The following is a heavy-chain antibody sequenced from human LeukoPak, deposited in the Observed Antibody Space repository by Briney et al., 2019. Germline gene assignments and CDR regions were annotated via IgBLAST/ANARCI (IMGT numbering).Heavy chain of an antibody. CDR2: IGSSGTTI. V-gene: IGHV3-11*04. D-gene: IGHD3-22*01. J-gene: IGHJ3*02. Sequence: GGSLRLSCAASGFTFSDYYMNWIRQAPGKGLEWVSYIGSSGTTIYYADSVKGRFTISRDNAKNSLYLQMNSLRAEDTAVYYCAKVKRGSGYYDAFDIWGQGTMVTVSS. CDR1: GFTFSDYY. CDR3: AKVKRGSGYYDAFDI.